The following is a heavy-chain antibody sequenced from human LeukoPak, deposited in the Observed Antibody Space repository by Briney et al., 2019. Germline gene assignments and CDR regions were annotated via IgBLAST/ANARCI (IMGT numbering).Heavy chain of an antibody. D-gene: IGHD7-27*01. Sequence: SETLSLTCTVSGGSISSYYWSWIRQPAGKGLEWIGRIYTSGSTNYNPSLKSRVTISVDTSKNQFSLQLNSVTPEDTAVYYCARVGWGWGSEYWYFDLWGRGTLVTVSS. J-gene: IGHJ2*01. CDR1: GGSISSYY. V-gene: IGHV4-4*07. CDR2: IYTSGST. CDR3: ARVGWGWGSEYWYFDL.